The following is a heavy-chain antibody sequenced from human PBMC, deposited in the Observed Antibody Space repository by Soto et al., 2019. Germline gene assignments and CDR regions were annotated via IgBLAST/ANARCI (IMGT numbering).Heavy chain of an antibody. Sequence: SETLSLTCAVSSGSISSSNWWSWVRQPPGKGLEWIGEIYHSGSTNYNPSLKSRVTISVDKSKNQFSLKLSSVTAADTAVYYCARVSEDDILTGYVFFDYWGQGTLVTVSS. D-gene: IGHD3-9*01. V-gene: IGHV4-4*02. CDR1: SGSISSSNW. CDR2: IYHSGST. CDR3: ARVSEDDILTGYVFFDY. J-gene: IGHJ4*02.